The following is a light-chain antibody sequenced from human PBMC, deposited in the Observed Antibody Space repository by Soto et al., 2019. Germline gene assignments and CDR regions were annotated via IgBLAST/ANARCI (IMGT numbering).Light chain of an antibody. V-gene: IGKV3-11*01. CDR2: DAS. CDR1: QSVNSY. J-gene: IGKJ3*01. CDR3: QHRKKWPFT. Sequence: EIVLTQSPATLSLSPGERATLSCRASQSVNSYLAWYQQKRGQAPRLLIHDASNRATGIPARFSGSGSGTDFTLTINSLEPEDFAVYYCQHRKKWPFTFGPGTKVDIK.